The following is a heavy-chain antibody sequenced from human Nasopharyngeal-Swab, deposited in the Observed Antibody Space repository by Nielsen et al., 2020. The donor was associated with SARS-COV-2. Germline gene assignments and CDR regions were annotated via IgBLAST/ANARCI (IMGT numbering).Heavy chain of an antibody. J-gene: IGHJ6*02. CDR2: IKQDGSEK. D-gene: IGHD3-9*01. Sequence: WIRQPPGKGLEWVANIKQDGSEKYYVDSVKGRFTISRDNAKNSLCLQMNSLRAEDTAVYYCARVSRYYDILTGYYAEDGMDVWGQGTTVTVSS. CDR3: ARVSRYYDILTGYYAEDGMDV. V-gene: IGHV3-7*01.